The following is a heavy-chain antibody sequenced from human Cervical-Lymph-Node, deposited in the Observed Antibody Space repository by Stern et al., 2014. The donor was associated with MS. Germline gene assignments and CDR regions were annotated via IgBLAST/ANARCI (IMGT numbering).Heavy chain of an antibody. J-gene: IGHJ5*02. D-gene: IGHD5-24*01. V-gene: IGHV1-18*01. CDR1: GYTFTSLG. CDR3: ASGSLEGFDP. Sequence: QLVQSGAEVKKPGASVKVSCKASGYTFTSLGIRWVRQAPGQGLEWMGWISAYHGNTSYAQKFQGRVTLTIDTSTSTAYMELRSLTSDDTAAYYCASGSLEGFDPWGQGTLVTVSS. CDR2: ISAYHGNT.